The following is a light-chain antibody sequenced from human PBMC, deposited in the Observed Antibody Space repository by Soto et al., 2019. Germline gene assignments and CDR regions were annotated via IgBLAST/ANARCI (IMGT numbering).Light chain of an antibody. V-gene: IGKV4-1*01. Sequence: DIVMTQSPDSLAVSLGERATINCKSSQSVSNYLTWYQQKPGQPPKLLIYWASARESGTPDRFSGSGSGTDFTLTISSLQADDVAVYYCQQFYRSTFAFGPGTKVDLK. CDR2: WAS. CDR3: QQFYRSTFA. CDR1: QSVSNY. J-gene: IGKJ3*01.